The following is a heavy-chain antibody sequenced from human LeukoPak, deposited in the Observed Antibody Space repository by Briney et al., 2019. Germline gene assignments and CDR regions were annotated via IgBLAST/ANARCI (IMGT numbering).Heavy chain of an antibody. CDR2: IYASGST. CDR3: ARVASNYDYYFDY. V-gene: IGHV4-4*07. J-gene: IGHJ4*02. Sequence: SETLSLTCTVSGGSISSYYWSWIRQPAGKALEWIGRIYASGSTNYNPSLKSRVTISVDTSKNQFSLKLSSVAAADTAVYYCARVASNYDYYFDYGGQGTLVTVSS. D-gene: IGHD4-11*01. CDR1: GGSISSYY.